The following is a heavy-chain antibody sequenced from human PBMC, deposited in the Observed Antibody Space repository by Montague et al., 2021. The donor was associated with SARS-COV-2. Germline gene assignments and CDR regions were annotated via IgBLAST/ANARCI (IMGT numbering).Heavy chain of an antibody. CDR3: ARIPVGSKYYFDF. Sequence: CAISGDSVSSSIATWNCIRQSPSRGLEWLGRTYYRSKWYNDYAESVKSRITIDPDTSKHQFSLHLNSVTPEDTAVYYCARIPVGSKYYFDFWGQGTLVTVSS. V-gene: IGHV6-1*01. D-gene: IGHD2-2*01. CDR1: GDSVSSSIAT. J-gene: IGHJ4*02. CDR2: TYYRSKWYN.